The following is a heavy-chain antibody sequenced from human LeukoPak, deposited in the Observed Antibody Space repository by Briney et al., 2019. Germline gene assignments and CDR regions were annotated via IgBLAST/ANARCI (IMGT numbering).Heavy chain of an antibody. CDR1: GGSISSGGYY. CDR2: IYYSGST. D-gene: IGHD3-3*01. CDR3: ARCPYYDFWSGYYDFDY. Sequence: SETLSLTCTVSGGSISSGGYYWGWIRQHPGKGLEWIGDIYYSGSTYYNPSLKSRVTISVDTSKNQFSLKLSSVTAADTAVYYCARCPYYDFWSGYYDFDYWGQGTLVTVSS. V-gene: IGHV4-31*03. J-gene: IGHJ4*02.